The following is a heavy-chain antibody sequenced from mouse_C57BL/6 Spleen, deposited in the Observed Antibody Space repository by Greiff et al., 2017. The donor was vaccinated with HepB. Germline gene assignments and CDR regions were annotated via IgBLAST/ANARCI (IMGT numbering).Heavy chain of an antibody. D-gene: IGHD1-1*01. J-gene: IGHJ2*01. V-gene: IGHV1-82*01. CDR2: IYPGDGDT. CDR1: GYAFSSSW. Sequence: QVQLKESGPELVKPGASVKISCKASGYAFSSSWMNWVKQRPGKGLEWIGRIYPGDGDTNYNGKFKGKATLTADKSSSTAYMQLSSLTSEDSAVYFCARVGKNNYGTPYDFEYWGQGTTLTVSS. CDR3: ARVGKNNYGTPYDFEY.